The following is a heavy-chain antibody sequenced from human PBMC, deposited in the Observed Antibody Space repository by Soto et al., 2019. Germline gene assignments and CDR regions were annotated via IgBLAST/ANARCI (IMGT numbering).Heavy chain of an antibody. Sequence: EVQLLEAGGGLVQFGGSQRLSCAASGFTFSRCAMSWVRQAPGKGLEWVSTLSGSGGATYYAASVKGRFTISRDNSKSTVYLQMNSLGADDTAVYYCAKQQGPGTPYYYAMDVWGQGTAVTVSS. CDR1: GFTFSRCA. D-gene: IGHD1-1*01. J-gene: IGHJ6*02. V-gene: IGHV3-23*01. CDR3: AKQQGPGTPYYYAMDV. CDR2: LSGSGGAT.